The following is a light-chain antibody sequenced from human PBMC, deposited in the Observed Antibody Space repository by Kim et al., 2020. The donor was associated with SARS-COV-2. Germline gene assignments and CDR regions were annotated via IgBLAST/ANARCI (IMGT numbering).Light chain of an antibody. CDR1: QYITRR. CDR2: EAS. Sequence: ASVGDGVTITCRASQYITRRLAWYQQKPGKAPKVLISEASTLESGVPSTFSGSGSGTDFTLTISSLQPDDFATYYCQQYDTYPWTFGQGTKVDIK. J-gene: IGKJ1*01. V-gene: IGKV1-5*03. CDR3: QQYDTYPWT.